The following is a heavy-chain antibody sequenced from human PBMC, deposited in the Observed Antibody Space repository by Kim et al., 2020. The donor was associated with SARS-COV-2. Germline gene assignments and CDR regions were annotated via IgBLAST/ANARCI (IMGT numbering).Heavy chain of an antibody. V-gene: IGHV4-59*01. CDR2: IYYSGST. CDR1: GGSISSYY. CDR3: AREIHYDYVWGSYRQRWFDP. Sequence: SETLSLTCTVSGGSISSYYWSWIRQPPGKGLEWIGYIYYSGSTNYNPSLKSRVTISVDTSKNQFSLKLSSVTAADTAVYYCAREIHYDYVWGSYRQRWFDPWGQGTLVTVSS. D-gene: IGHD3-16*02. J-gene: IGHJ5*02.